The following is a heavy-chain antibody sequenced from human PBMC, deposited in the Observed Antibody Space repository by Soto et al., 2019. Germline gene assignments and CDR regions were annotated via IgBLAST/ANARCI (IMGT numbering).Heavy chain of an antibody. CDR3: ARDGAPPHSGYDYFGPGGTYFDY. CDR1: GFTFSSYA. V-gene: IGHV3-30-3*01. D-gene: IGHD5-12*01. Sequence: GGSLRLSCAASGFTFSSYAMHWVRQAPGKGLEWVAVISYDGSNKYYADSVKGRFTISRDNSKNTLYLQMNSLRAEDTAVYYCARDGAPPHSGYDYFGPGGTYFDYWGQGTLVTVSS. CDR2: ISYDGSNK. J-gene: IGHJ4*02.